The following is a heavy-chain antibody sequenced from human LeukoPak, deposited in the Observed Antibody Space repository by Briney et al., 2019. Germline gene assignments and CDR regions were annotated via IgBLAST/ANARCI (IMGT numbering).Heavy chain of an antibody. J-gene: IGHJ6*02. V-gene: IGHV3-48*02. CDR1: GFTFSSYT. CDR2: ISGSSSTI. Sequence: PGGSLRLSCAASGFTFSSYTMNWVRQAPGKGLEWVSYISGSSSTIYYVDSVKGRFTISRDNAKNSLYLQMNSLRDEDTAVYYCARWLQSYYYGMDVWGQGTTVTVSS. CDR3: ARWLQSYYYGMDV. D-gene: IGHD5-24*01.